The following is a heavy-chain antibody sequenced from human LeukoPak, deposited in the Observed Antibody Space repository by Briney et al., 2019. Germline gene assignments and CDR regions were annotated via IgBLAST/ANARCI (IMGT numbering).Heavy chain of an antibody. D-gene: IGHD6-13*01. CDR3: ARGRIAAAYFPLDY. V-gene: IGHV1-2*02. J-gene: IGHJ4*02. Sequence: ASVKVSCKASGFTFTGYYMHWVRQAPGQGLEWMGWINPNSGGTNYAQKFQGRVTMTRDTSISTAYMELSRLRSDDTAVYYCARGRIAAAYFPLDYWGQGTLVTVSS. CDR1: GFTFTGYY. CDR2: INPNSGGT.